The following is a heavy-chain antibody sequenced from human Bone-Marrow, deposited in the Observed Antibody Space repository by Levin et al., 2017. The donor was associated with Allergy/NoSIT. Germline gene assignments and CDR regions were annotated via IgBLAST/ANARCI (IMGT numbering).Heavy chain of an antibody. CDR3: AKGIDYGDYEFDS. Sequence: GESLKIPCTLSGLTFSSYAMGWVRQAPGKGLEWVSAISGSGASTYDADFVKGRFAISRDNLVNTVYLQMNNLRREDTAVYYCAKGIDYGDYEFDSWGQGTLVSVSS. CDR2: ISGSGAST. CDR1: GLTFSSYA. V-gene: IGHV3-23*01. J-gene: IGHJ4*02. D-gene: IGHD4-17*01.